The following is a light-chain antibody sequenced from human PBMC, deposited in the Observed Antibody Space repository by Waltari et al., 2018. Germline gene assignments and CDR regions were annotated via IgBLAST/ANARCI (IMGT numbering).Light chain of an antibody. Sequence: QSVLTQPPSVSGAPGQRVTIPCTGSGSNIGAGYAVHWSRQLPGKAPTLLIYGVNTRPPGVSDRFSGSQFDTSASLAIAGLQADDEADYYCQSYDTTLSVVFGGGTKLTVL. CDR1: GSNIGAGYA. J-gene: IGLJ2*01. CDR3: QSYDTTLSVV. CDR2: GVN. V-gene: IGLV1-40*01.